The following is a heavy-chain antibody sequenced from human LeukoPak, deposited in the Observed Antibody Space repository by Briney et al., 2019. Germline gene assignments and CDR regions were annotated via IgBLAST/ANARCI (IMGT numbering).Heavy chain of an antibody. Sequence: GGSLRLSCAASGLRFSSYAMSWVRQSPGKGLEWVSAISGNGGNTYYADSVKGRFTISRDNSKNTLYLQMNSLRAEDTAVYYCANEIRPNDYWGQGTQVTVSS. D-gene: IGHD4-17*01. CDR1: GLRFSSYA. CDR3: ANEIRPNDY. V-gene: IGHV3-23*01. CDR2: ISGNGGNT. J-gene: IGHJ4*02.